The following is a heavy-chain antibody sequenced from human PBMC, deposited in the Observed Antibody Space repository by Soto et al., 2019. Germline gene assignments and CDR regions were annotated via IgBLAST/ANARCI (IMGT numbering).Heavy chain of an antibody. Sequence: LQLQESGAGLVKPSQTLSLTCAVTGGSISSGGYSCSWTLQPQGKGLEWIGYIYHSGSTYYNPSLKSRVTISVDRSKNQFSLKLSSVTAADTAVYYCAAGGGLPRYYWGQGTLVTVSS. CDR2: IYHSGST. V-gene: IGHV4-30-2*01. CDR1: GGSISSGGYS. CDR3: AAGGGLPRYY. J-gene: IGHJ4*02. D-gene: IGHD5-12*01.